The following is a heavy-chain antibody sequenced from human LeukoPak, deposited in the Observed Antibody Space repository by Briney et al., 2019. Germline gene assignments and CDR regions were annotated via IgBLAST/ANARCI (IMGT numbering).Heavy chain of an antibody. CDR2: INHSGST. J-gene: IGHJ3*02. CDR3: ARSRAGNDFLSAFYAFDI. Sequence: SETLSLTCAVYGGSLSSYYWSWIRQPPGKGLEWIGEINHSGSTNSNPSLKSRVTVLVDASKNQFSLKLSSVTAADSAVYYCARSRAGNDFLSAFYAFDIWGQGTMVTVSS. CDR1: GGSLSSYY. D-gene: IGHD3-3*01. V-gene: IGHV4-34*01.